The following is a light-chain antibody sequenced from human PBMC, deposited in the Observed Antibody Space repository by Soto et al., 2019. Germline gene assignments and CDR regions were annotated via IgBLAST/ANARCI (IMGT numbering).Light chain of an antibody. V-gene: IGKV1-39*01. J-gene: IGKJ1*01. CDR2: AAS. Sequence: DIQMTQSPSSLSASVGDSVTITCRSSQSINSYLNWYQQKPGKAPKVLIYAASSLQSGVPSRFSGSGSGTDFTLTISSLQPEDFATYYCQQTYITPRTFGLGTRVDIK. CDR1: QSINSY. CDR3: QQTYITPRT.